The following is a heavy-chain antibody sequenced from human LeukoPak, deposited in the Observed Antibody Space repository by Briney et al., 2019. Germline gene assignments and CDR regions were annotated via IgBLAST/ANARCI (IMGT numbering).Heavy chain of an antibody. Sequence: PGGSLTLSCVASGFTFSSHWMSWVRQAPGKGLEWVANIWQEGSEKYYVDSVKGRFTISRDNAKNSLFLQMNSLRAEDTAVYYCARDQGYYGSGSNIVQHWGQGTLVTVSS. J-gene: IGHJ1*01. CDR1: GFTFSSHW. CDR2: IWQEGSEK. D-gene: IGHD3-10*01. V-gene: IGHV3-7*01. CDR3: ARDQGYYGSGSNIVQH.